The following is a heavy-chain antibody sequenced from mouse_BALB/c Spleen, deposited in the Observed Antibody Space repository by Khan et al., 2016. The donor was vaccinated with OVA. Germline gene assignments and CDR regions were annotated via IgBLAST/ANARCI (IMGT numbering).Heavy chain of an antibody. V-gene: IGHV1-77*01. CDR1: GYTFTDYY. CDR3: ARRNYFGYTFAY. D-gene: IGHD1-2*01. J-gene: IGHJ3*01. Sequence: VQLQESGAELARPGASVKLSCKASGYTFTDYYINWVKLRTGQGLEWIGEISPGSGDTYYNERFKGKATLTADKSSSTAYMQLSSLTSEASAVYFCARRNYFGYTFAYGGQGTLVTVSA. CDR2: ISPGSGDT.